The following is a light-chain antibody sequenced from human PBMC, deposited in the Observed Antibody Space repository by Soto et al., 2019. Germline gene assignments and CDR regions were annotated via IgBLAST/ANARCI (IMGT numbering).Light chain of an antibody. J-gene: IGLJ1*01. V-gene: IGLV1-47*01. CDR2: RNN. CDR3: SSYAGSSNV. CDR1: SSNIGSNY. Sequence: QSVLTQPPSASGTPGQRVTISCSGSSSNIGSNYVYWYQQLPGTAPKLLIYRNNQRPSVVPDRFSGSKSGNTASLTVSGLQAEDEADYYCSSYAGSSNVFGTGTKVTVL.